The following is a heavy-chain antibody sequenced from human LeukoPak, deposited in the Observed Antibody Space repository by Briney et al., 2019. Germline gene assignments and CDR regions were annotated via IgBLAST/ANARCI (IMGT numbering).Heavy chain of an antibody. V-gene: IGHV3-74*01. CDR3: ARDGAPGYFDL. CDR1: GFTFSTYW. J-gene: IGHJ2*01. D-gene: IGHD2-15*01. Sequence: GGSLRLSCAVSGFTFSTYWMHWVRQGPGKGLAWVSRITSDGSATGYAGSVKGRFTISRDNAKNTLYLHMDSLRAEDTAVYYCARDGAPGYFDLWGRGTLVTVSS. CDR2: ITSDGSAT.